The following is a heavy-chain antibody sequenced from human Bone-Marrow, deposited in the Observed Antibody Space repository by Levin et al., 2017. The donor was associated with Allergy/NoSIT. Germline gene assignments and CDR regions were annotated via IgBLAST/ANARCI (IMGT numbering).Heavy chain of an antibody. V-gene: IGHV1-2*02. D-gene: IGHD4-17*01. J-gene: IGHJ4*02. Sequence: ASVKVSCEAAGYTFTDHYMHWVRQAPGQGLEWMGWVNCNSGDTHYAQKFQDRVTMTRDTSITTAYIEVSSLRFDDTALYFCARSDYGDYVQNFDYWGQGTLVTVSS. CDR2: VNCNSGDT. CDR1: GYTFTDHY. CDR3: ARSDYGDYVQNFDY.